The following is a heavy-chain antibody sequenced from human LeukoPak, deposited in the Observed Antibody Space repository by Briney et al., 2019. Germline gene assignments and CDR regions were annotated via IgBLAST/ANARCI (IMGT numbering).Heavy chain of an antibody. D-gene: IGHD2-2*01. CDR3: AGYRVSHGMDV. V-gene: IGHV3-7*01. CDR2: MKQDGSEI. CDR1: GFTFSSYW. Sequence: GGSLRLSCAASGFTFSSYWMTWVRQAPGKGLEWVAYMKQDGSEIYYVDSVKGRFSISRDNAKDLLYLQMNSLRAEDTAVYYCAGYRVSHGMDVWGQGTTVTVSS. J-gene: IGHJ6*02.